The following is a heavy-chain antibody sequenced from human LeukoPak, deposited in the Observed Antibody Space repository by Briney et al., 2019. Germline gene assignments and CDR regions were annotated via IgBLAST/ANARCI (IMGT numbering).Heavy chain of an antibody. V-gene: IGHV1-18*01. CDR2: ISCYNGDT. Sequence: ASVKVSCKASGYTFNTYGISWVRQAPGQGLEWPGWISCYNGDTKYAQKVQGRVTMTTDTSTSTVYMELRSLRSDDTAVYYCARERGGVGFKGDYWGQGTLVTVSS. J-gene: IGHJ4*02. CDR1: GYTFNTYG. D-gene: IGHD2-15*01. CDR3: ARERGGVGFKGDY.